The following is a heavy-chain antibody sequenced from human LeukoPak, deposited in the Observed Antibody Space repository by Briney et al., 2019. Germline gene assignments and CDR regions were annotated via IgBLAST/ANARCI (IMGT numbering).Heavy chain of an antibody. D-gene: IGHD6-13*01. CDR2: IYYSGST. V-gene: IGHV4-39*01. CDR3: ARVGAGQQLVNWAFDI. CDR1: GGSISSSSYY. J-gene: IGHJ3*02. Sequence: SETLSLTCTVSGGSISSSSYYWGWIRQPPGKGLEWIGSIYYSGSTYYNPSLKSRVTISVDTSKNQFSLKLSSVTAADTAVYYCARVGAGQQLVNWAFDIWGQGTMVTVSS.